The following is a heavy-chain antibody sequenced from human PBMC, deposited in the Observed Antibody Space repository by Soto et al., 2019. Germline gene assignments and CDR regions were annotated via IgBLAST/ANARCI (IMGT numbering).Heavy chain of an antibody. V-gene: IGHV3-33*01. CDR3: ARAGYTSGYYYFAH. D-gene: IGHD6-19*01. Sequence: VVSRRLPCGAGGGTCSSHAMHRVRQDPGKGLEWVANIWFDGSNKNYADSVKGRFTISRDNSKNTLFLQVNSLRAEDTAIYYCARAGYTSGYYYFAHWGQGTPVTVSS. CDR1: GGTCSSHA. CDR2: IWFDGSNK. J-gene: IGHJ4*02.